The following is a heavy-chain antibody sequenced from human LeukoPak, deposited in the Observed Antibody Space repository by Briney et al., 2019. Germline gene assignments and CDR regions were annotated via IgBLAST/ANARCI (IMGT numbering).Heavy chain of an antibody. D-gene: IGHD5-18*01. Sequence: ASVKVSCKASGYTFTTYGIRWVRQAPGQGLEWMGWISAYNGITNYAQKLQGRVTMTTDTSTSTAYMELRSLRSDDTAVYYCARGEEYSYGPDYYYMDVWGKGTTVTVSS. CDR1: GYTFTTYG. CDR3: ARGEEYSYGPDYYYMDV. CDR2: ISAYNGIT. J-gene: IGHJ6*03. V-gene: IGHV1-18*01.